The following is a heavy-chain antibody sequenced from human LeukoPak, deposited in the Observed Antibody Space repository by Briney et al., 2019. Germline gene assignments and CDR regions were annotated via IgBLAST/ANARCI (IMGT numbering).Heavy chain of an antibody. Sequence: GGSLRLSCAASVFSFSDYSMKWVRQAPGKGLEWVSSISSSRSYIYYADSVKGRFTISRDNAKNSLYLQMNSLRAEDTALYYCARDYLSDYYYYGMDVWGQGTTVTVSS. V-gene: IGHV3-21*01. CDR1: VFSFSDYS. D-gene: IGHD2/OR15-2a*01. J-gene: IGHJ6*02. CDR3: ARDYLSDYYYYGMDV. CDR2: ISSSRSYI.